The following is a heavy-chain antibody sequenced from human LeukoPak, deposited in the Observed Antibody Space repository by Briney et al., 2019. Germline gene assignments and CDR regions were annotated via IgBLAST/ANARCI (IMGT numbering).Heavy chain of an antibody. J-gene: IGHJ4*02. CDR3: AREYSYGSNF. Sequence: PSQTLSLTCTVSGGSISSGSYYWSWIRQPAGKGLEWIGRIYTSGNTNYNPSLKSRVTISVDTSKIQFSLKLSSVTAADTAVYYCAREYSYGSNFWGQGTLVTVSS. D-gene: IGHD5-18*01. V-gene: IGHV4-61*02. CDR2: IYTSGNT. CDR1: GGSISSGSYY.